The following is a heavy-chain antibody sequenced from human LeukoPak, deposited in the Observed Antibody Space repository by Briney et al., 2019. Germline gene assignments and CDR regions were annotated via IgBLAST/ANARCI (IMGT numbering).Heavy chain of an antibody. D-gene: IGHD1-26*01. Sequence: PGTSLRLSCAASGFTFSGYSMNWVRQAPGKGLEWISYIRRGSSVTYYADSVKGRFTISRDDAMNSLYLQLNSLRAEDTAVYYCAREGFSGSYIDYWGQGTLVTVSS. CDR1: GFTFSGYS. CDR3: AREGFSGSYIDY. CDR2: IRRGSSVT. V-gene: IGHV3-48*01. J-gene: IGHJ4*02.